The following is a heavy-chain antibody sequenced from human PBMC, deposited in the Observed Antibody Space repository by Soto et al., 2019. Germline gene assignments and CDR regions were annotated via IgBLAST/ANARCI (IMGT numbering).Heavy chain of an antibody. CDR2: IYYSGST. CDR3: ARSHTGGGFDP. V-gene: IGHV4-39*01. CDR1: GGSISSSSYY. D-gene: IGHD3-10*01. Sequence: PSETLSLTCTVSGGSISSSSYYWGWIRQPPGKGLEWIGSIYYSGSTCYNPSLKSRVTISVDTSKNQFSLKLSSVTAADTAVYYCARSHTGGGFDPWGQGTLVTVSS. J-gene: IGHJ5*02.